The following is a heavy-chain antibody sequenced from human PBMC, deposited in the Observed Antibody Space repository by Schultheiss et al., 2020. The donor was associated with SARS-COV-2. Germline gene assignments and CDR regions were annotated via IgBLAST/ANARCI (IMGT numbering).Heavy chain of an antibody. J-gene: IGHJ6*02. CDR3: ARDAIESSSSGEPIYYYYYYGMDV. D-gene: IGHD6-6*01. Sequence: SVKVSCKASGGTFSSYAISWVRQAPGQGLEWMGGIIPIFGTANYAQKFQGRVTITADESTSTAYMELSSLRSEDTAVYYCARDAIESSSSGEPIYYYYYYGMDVWGQGTTVTVSS. CDR2: IIPIFGTA. V-gene: IGHV1-69*13. CDR1: GGTFSSYA.